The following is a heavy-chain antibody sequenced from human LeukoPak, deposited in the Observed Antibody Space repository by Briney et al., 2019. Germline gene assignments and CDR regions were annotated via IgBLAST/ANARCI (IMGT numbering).Heavy chain of an antibody. CDR2: IRSKAYGGTT. D-gene: IGHD6-13*01. Sequence: GGSLRLSCTASGFTFGDYAMSWFRQAPGKGLEWVGFIRSKAYGGTTEYAASVKGRFTISRDDSKSIAYLQMNSLKTEDTAVYYCTRSRQQLVGVHFDYWGQGTLVTVSS. CDR3: TRSRQQLVGVHFDY. V-gene: IGHV3-49*03. J-gene: IGHJ4*02. CDR1: GFTFGDYA.